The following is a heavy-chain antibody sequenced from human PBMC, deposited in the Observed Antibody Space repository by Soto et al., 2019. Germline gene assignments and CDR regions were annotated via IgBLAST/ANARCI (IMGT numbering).Heavy chain of an antibody. J-gene: IGHJ6*02. D-gene: IGHD4-17*01. CDR1: GGSFSGYY. V-gene: IGHV4-34*01. CDR2: INHSGRT. CDR3: ARSGDYPRYYYGMDV. Sequence: QVQLKQWGAGLLKPSETLSLTCAVYGGSFSGYYWSWIRQPPGKGLEWIGEINHSGRTNHNPSLKSRVSISVDTSKNQFSLKVSSVTAADTAAYYCARSGDYPRYYYGMDVWGQGTTVTVSS.